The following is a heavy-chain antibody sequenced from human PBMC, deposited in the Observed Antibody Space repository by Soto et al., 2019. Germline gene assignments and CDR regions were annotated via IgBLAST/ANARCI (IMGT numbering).Heavy chain of an antibody. Sequence: HPGGSLRLSCVASGFTFSNYWMHWVRQAPGKGLDWVSRISSDGSSTTYADSVKGRFTISRDNAENSLHLQMNSLRAEDTAVYYCARESDTAMVRDHYYYGMDVWGQGTTVTVSS. D-gene: IGHD5-18*01. V-gene: IGHV3-74*01. CDR1: GFTFSNYW. CDR2: ISSDGSST. CDR3: ARESDTAMVRDHYYYGMDV. J-gene: IGHJ6*02.